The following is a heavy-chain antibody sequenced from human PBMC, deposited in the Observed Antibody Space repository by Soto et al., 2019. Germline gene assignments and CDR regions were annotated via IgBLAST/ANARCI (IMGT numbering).Heavy chain of an antibody. CDR3: ARLSSGWFYYFDY. V-gene: IGHV3-30-3*01. Sequence: GGSLRLSCAASGFTFSSYSIHWVRQAPCKGLEWVAVISYDGSNKYYADSVKGRFTISRDNSKNTLYLQMNSLRAEDTAVYYCARLSSGWFYYFDYCGQGTLVTVSS. D-gene: IGHD6-19*01. CDR1: GFTFSSYS. CDR2: ISYDGSNK. J-gene: IGHJ4*02.